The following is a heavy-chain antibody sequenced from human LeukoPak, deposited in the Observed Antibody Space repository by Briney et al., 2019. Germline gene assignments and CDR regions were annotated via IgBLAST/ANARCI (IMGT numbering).Heavy chain of an antibody. J-gene: IGHJ4*02. D-gene: IGHD3-9*01. CDR2: IKSKTDGGTT. CDR3: TTDQRSYRHFDWLPLDDY. V-gene: IGHV3-15*01. CDR1: GFTFSNAW. Sequence: GGSLRLSCAASGFTFSNAWMSWVRQAPGKGLEWVGRIKSKTDGGTTDYAAPVKGRFTISRDDSKNTLYLQMNSLKTEDTAVYYCTTDQRSYRHFDWLPLDDYWGQGTLVTVSS.